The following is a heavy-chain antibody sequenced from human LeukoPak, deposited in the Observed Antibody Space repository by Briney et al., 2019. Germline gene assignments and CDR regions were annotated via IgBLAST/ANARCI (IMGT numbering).Heavy chain of an antibody. V-gene: IGHV3-15*01. J-gene: IGHJ6*02. CDR2: IKSKTDGGTT. CDR1: GFTFSNAW. D-gene: IGHD4-17*01. CDR3: TTALQDDYGDYYGFGNYYGMDV. Sequence: NPGGSLRLSCAASGFTFSNAWMSWVRQAPGKGLEWVGRIKSKTDGGTTDYAAPVKGRFTISSDDSKNTLYLQMNSLKTEDTAVYYCTTALQDDYGDYYGFGNYYGMDVWGQGTTVTVSS.